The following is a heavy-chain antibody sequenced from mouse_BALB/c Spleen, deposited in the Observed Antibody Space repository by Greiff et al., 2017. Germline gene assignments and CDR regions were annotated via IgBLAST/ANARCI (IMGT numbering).Heavy chain of an antibody. CDR3: ARTRLRRDAMDY. V-gene: IGHV5-17*02. D-gene: IGHD2-4*01. J-gene: IGHJ4*01. Sequence: DVMLVESGGGLVQPGGSRKLSCAASGFTFSSFGMHWVRQAPEKGLEWVAYISSGSSTIYYADTVKGRFTISRDNPKNTLFLQMTSLRSEDTAMYYCARTRLRRDAMDYWGQGTSVTVSS. CDR2: ISSGSSTI. CDR1: GFTFSSFG.